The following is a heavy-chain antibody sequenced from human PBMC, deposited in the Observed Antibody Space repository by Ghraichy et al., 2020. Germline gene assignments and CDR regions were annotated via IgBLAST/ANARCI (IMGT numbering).Heavy chain of an antibody. CDR1: GFTFSSYW. D-gene: IGHD6-6*01. CDR3: ARDKAARPFSLDY. Sequence: GGSLRLSCAASGFTFSSYWMSWVRQAPGKGLEWVANIKQDGSEKYYVDSVKGRFTISRDNAKNSLYLQMNSLRAEDTAVYYCARDKAARPFSLDYWGQGTLVTVSS. J-gene: IGHJ4*02. CDR2: IKQDGSEK. V-gene: IGHV3-7*01.